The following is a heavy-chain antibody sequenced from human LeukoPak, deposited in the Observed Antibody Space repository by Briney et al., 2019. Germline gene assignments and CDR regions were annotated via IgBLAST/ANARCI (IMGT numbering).Heavy chain of an antibody. CDR3: ARAHHCSGGSCYHLNWFDP. CDR2: INPNSGGT. J-gene: IGHJ5*02. CDR1: GYIFTGYY. Sequence: ASVKVSCKASGYIFTGYYMHWVRQAPGQGLEWRGWINPNSGGTNYAQKFQGRVTMTRDTSISTAYMELSRLRSDDTAVYYCARAHHCSGGSCYHLNWFDPWGQGTLVTVSS. V-gene: IGHV1-2*02. D-gene: IGHD2-15*01.